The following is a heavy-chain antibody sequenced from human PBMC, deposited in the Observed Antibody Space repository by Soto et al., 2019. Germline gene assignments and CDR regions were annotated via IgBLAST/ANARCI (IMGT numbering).Heavy chain of an antibody. CDR1: GYTFTSYD. D-gene: IGHD2-2*02. V-gene: IGHV1-8*01. CDR2: MNPNSGNT. CDR3: ARGLRYCSSTSCYIF. Sequence: ASVKVSCKASGYTFTSYDINWVRQATGQGLEWMGWMNPNSGNTGYAQKFQGRVTMTRNTSISTAYMELSSLRSEDTAVYYCARGLRYCSSTSCYIFWGQGTLVNVSS. J-gene: IGHJ4*02.